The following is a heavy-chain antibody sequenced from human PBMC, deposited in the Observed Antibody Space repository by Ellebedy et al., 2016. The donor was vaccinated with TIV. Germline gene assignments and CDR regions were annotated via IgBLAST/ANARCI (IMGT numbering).Heavy chain of an antibody. CDR3: ARDPGGGGDFGDNWFDP. CDR1: GIIVSDYF. D-gene: IGHD2-21*01. J-gene: IGHJ5*02. V-gene: IGHV3-66*01. CDR2: LYPDAKT. Sequence: PGESLKISCEASGIIVSDYFMNWVRQAPGKGLEWVSVLYPDAKTNYTDSVNGRFIVSRDSSKNTLYLQMNSLTAEDTAVYYCARDPGGGGDFGDNWFDPWGQGTLVTVSS.